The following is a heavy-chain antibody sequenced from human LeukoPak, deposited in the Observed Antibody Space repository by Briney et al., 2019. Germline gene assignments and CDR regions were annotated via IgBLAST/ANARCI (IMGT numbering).Heavy chain of an antibody. Sequence: GGSLRLSCAASGFTFSSYAMSWVRQPPGQGLEWVSVISGSGGRTYYADSVTGRFTISRDNSKNTLYLQMNSLRAEDTAVYYCAKDITFDYWGQGTLVTVSS. CDR1: GFTFSSYA. J-gene: IGHJ4*02. CDR3: AKDITFDY. CDR2: ISGSGGRT. V-gene: IGHV3-23*01.